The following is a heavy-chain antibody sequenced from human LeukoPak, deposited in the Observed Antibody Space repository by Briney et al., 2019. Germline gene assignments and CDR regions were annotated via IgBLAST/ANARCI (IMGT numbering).Heavy chain of an antibody. V-gene: IGHV3-23*01. CDR1: GFTFSSYA. D-gene: IGHD2-2*02. CDR3: AKGEYQLLYGDY. Sequence: GGSLRLSCAASGFTFSSYAMSWVRRAQGKGREWVSAISGSGGSTYYADSVRGRFTISRDNSKNTLYLQMNSLRAEDTAVYYCAKGEYQLLYGDYWGQGTLVTVSS. J-gene: IGHJ4*02. CDR2: ISGSGGST.